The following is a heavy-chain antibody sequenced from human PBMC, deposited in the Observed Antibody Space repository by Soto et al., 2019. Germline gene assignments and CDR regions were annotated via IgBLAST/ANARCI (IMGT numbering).Heavy chain of an antibody. V-gene: IGHV3-66*01. CDR3: ARDRREGDTI. Sequence: AASGFFVTNYYMSWFRQAPGKGLEWVSVIYRGGDIYYADSVQGXXXXXXXXXXXXLDLQMNSLRVEDTAVYYCARDRREGDTIWGXXVVVTVSS. CDR1: GFFVTNYY. D-gene: IGHD3-3*01. J-gene: IGHJ4*01. CDR2: IYRGGDI.